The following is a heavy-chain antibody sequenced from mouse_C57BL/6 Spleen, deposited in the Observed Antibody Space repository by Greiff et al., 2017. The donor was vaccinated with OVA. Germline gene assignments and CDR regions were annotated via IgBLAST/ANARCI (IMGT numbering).Heavy chain of an antibody. D-gene: IGHD2-1*01. CDR1: GYTFTDHT. V-gene: IGHV1-78*01. Sequence: QVQLQQSDAELVKPGASVKISCKVSGYTFTDHTIHWMKQRPEQGLEWIGYIYPRDGSTKYNEKFKGKATLAADKSSSTAYMQLNSLTSEDSAVYFCARLIYYGNYPYYFDYWGQGTTLTVSS. J-gene: IGHJ2*01. CDR3: ARLIYYGNYPYYFDY. CDR2: IYPRDGST.